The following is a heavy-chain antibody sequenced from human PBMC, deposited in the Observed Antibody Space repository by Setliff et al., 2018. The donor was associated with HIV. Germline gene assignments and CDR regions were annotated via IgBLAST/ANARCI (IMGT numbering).Heavy chain of an antibody. CDR3: ARILGSHYYYGMDV. Sequence: PSETLSLTCTVSGGSFSSGDYSWTWIRQPPGKGLEWIGFIFYSGSTHQNPSLKSRVTISVDSSKNHFSLILSSVAAADTAVYFCARILGSHYYYGMDVWGPGTKVTVSS. CDR1: GGSFSSGDYS. V-gene: IGHV4-30-4*08. CDR2: IFYSGST. D-gene: IGHD6-19*01. J-gene: IGHJ6*02.